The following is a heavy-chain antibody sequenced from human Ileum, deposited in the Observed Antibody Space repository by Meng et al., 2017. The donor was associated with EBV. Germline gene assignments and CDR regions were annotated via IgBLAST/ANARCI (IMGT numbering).Heavy chain of an antibody. CDR1: RGSVSSGDYS. V-gene: IGHV4-61*08. CDR3: ARDPWGDGYTLNY. Sequence: GVGAPQPPRSLTVTGLRGSVSSGDYSRNWIRQAPGKGLEWIGSIFSSGGTRFYPSHFSRVVITVESSKNRSSQKLRSVTVADAAVYYCARDPWGDGYTLNYWGQGTLVTVSS. J-gene: IGHJ4*02. D-gene: IGHD5-24*01. CDR2: IFSSGGT.